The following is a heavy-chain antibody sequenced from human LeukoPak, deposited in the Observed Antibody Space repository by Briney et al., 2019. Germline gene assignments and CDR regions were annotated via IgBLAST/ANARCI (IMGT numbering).Heavy chain of an antibody. J-gene: IGHJ5*02. Sequence: SETLSLTCTVCGYSISSGYYWGWIRQPPGKGLEWIGSISHSGSTYYNPSLKSRVTISVDTSKNQFSLQLSSVTAADTAVYYCARDSGTTGEVKFDPWGQGTLVTVSS. CDR3: ARDSGTTGEVKFDP. V-gene: IGHV4-38-2*02. D-gene: IGHD3-10*01. CDR1: GYSISSGYY. CDR2: ISHSGST.